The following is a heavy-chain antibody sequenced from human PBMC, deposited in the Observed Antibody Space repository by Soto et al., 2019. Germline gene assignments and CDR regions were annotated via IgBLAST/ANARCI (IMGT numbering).Heavy chain of an antibody. CDR2: INSDGSST. J-gene: IGHJ4*02. D-gene: IGHD3-22*01. CDR3: AREIAEYYYDSSGYGY. V-gene: IGHV3-74*01. CDR1: GFTFSSYW. Sequence: GGSLRLSCAASGFTFSSYWMHWVRQAPGKGLVWVSRINSDGSSTSYADSVKGRFTISRDNAKNTLYLQMNSLRAEDTAVYYCAREIAEYYYDSSGYGYWGQGTLVTVSS.